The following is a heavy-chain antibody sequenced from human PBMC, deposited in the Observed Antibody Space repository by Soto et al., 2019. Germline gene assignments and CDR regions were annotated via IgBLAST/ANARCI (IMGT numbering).Heavy chain of an antibody. V-gene: IGHV3-66*01. Sequence: PGGSLRLSCAASGSTVSSNYMSWVRQAPGKGLEWVSVIYSDGSTYYADSVRGRFTISRDNSKNTLYLQMNSLRAEDTAVYYCANQRGGYDRDFDYWGQGTLVTVSS. D-gene: IGHD5-12*01. CDR1: GSTVSSNY. J-gene: IGHJ4*02. CDR2: IYSDGST. CDR3: ANQRGGYDRDFDY.